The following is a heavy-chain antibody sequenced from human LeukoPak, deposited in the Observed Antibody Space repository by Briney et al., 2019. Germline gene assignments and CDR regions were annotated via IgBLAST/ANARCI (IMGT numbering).Heavy chain of an antibody. CDR3: AKEGSGDYTFDY. J-gene: IGHJ4*02. Sequence: PGRSLRLSCAASGFTFDDYAMHWVRQAPGKGLEWVSGISWNSGSIGYADSVKGRFTISRDNAKNSLYLQMNSLRAEDTALYHCAKEGSGDYTFDYWGQGTLVTVSS. CDR1: GFTFDDYA. V-gene: IGHV3-9*01. D-gene: IGHD4-17*01. CDR2: ISWNSGSI.